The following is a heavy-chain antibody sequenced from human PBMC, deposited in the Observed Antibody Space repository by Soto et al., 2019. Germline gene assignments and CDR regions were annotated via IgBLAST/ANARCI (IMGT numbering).Heavy chain of an antibody. CDR1: GFIFSSYD. J-gene: IGHJ6*02. CDR3: ARDLGTEYYYGSGRVGRDFYYGMDV. D-gene: IGHD3-10*01. Sequence: QVQLVESGGGVVQPGRSLRLSCAASGFIFSSYDLHWVRQAPGKGLEWVAVVAYDASNKYYADSVKGRFTISRDNSKNTLYLQMNGLRAEDTAVYYCARDLGTEYYYGSGRVGRDFYYGMDVWGQGATVTVSS. CDR2: VAYDASNK. V-gene: IGHV3-30-3*01.